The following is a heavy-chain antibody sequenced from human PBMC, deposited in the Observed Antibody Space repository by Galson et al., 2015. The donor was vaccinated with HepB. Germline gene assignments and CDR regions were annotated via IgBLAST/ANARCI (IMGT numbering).Heavy chain of an antibody. Sequence: QVQLQESGPGLVKPSETLSLTCAVSGGSISSGGYSWSWIRQPPGKGLEWIGYIYYSGSTYYNPSLKSRVTISVDTSKNQFSLKLSSVTAADTAVYYCARVNCGGDCYSGLLDYWGQGTLVTVSS. D-gene: IGHD2-21*02. CDR2: IYYSGST. V-gene: IGHV4-30-4*07. J-gene: IGHJ4*02. CDR1: GGSISSGGYS. CDR3: ARVNCGGDCYSGLLDY.